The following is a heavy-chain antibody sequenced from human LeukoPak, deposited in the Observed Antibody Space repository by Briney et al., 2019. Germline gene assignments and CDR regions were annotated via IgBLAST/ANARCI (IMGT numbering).Heavy chain of an antibody. D-gene: IGHD2-21*02. Sequence: ASVKVSCNASGYTFTSYGISWVRQAPGQGQEWVGCICAYNGNTNYAQKLQGRVTMTTDTSTSTAYMELRSLRSDDTAVYYCARHIVVVTAMDGAFDIWGQGTMVTVSS. CDR3: ARHIVVVTAMDGAFDI. V-gene: IGHV1-18*01. CDR1: GYTFTSYG. CDR2: ICAYNGNT. J-gene: IGHJ3*02.